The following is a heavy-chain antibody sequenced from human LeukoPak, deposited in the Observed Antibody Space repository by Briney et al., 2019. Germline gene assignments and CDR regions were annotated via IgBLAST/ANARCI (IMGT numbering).Heavy chain of an antibody. D-gene: IGHD3-10*01. CDR1: GFTFDDYA. CDR2: ISWNSGSI. V-gene: IGHV3-9*01. J-gene: IGHJ4*02. CDR3: AKDSGHYYGSGSYYYFDY. Sequence: GGSLRLSCAASGFTFDDYAMHWVRQAPGKGLEWVSGISWNSGSIGYADSVKGRFTISRDNAKNSLYLQMNSLRAEDTALYYCAKDSGHYYGSGSYYYFDYWGQGTLDTVSS.